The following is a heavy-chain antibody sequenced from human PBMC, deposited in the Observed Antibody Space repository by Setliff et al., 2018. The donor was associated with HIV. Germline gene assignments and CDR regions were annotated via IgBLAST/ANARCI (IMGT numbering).Heavy chain of an antibody. Sequence: GESLKISCRGSGYSFTNSWIGWVRQMPGKGLEWMGIIHPSDSDTRYSPSFQGQVTISVDKTVSTAYLQWSSLKPSDTAMYYCAREMRTIEGGALDIWGQGTLVTVSS. CDR2: IHPSDSDT. CDR3: AREMRTIEGGALDI. D-gene: IGHD1-1*01. CDR1: GYSFTNSW. J-gene: IGHJ3*02. V-gene: IGHV5-51*01.